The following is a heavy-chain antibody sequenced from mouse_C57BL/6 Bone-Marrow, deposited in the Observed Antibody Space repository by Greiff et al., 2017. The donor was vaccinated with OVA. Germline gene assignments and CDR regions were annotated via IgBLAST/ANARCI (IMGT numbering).Heavy chain of an antibody. CDR1: GYSFTDYN. D-gene: IGHD1-1*01. Sequence: EVQLQQSGPELVKPGASVKISCKASGYSFTDYNMNWVKQSNGKSLEWIGVINPNYGTTSYNQKFKGKATLTVDQSSSTAYMQLNSLTSEDSAVYYCALYGSSCYYYAMDYWGQGTSVTVSS. CDR2: INPNYGTT. CDR3: ALYGSSCYYYAMDY. J-gene: IGHJ4*01. V-gene: IGHV1-39*01.